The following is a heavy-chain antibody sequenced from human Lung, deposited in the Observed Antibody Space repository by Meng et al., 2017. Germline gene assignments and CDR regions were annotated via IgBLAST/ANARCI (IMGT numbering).Heavy chain of an antibody. Sequence: EVRLVGSGGGLVQPGGSLRLSCAASGFTCSTHWMHWVRQAPGKGLEWVSRITGDGSSTIYADSVQGRFTMSRDNAKNTLSLQMNSLRAEDTAVYYCARGGVTTDDWGQGTLVTVSS. CDR2: ITGDGSST. D-gene: IGHD4-17*01. CDR1: GFTCSTHW. V-gene: IGHV3-74*01. CDR3: ARGGVTTDD. J-gene: IGHJ4*02.